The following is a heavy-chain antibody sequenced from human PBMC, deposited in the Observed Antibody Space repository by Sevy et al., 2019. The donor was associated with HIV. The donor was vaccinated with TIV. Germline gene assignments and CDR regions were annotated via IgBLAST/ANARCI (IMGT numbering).Heavy chain of an antibody. Sequence: ASVKASCKASGYTFASEGISWVRQAPGQGLEWMGWIGAYNGNANSAQKLQGRVTMTTDTSTSTAYMELSSLRSDDTAIYYCARVPTYYYGSATYFESWGQGTLVTVSS. CDR2: IGAYNGNA. J-gene: IGHJ4*02. D-gene: IGHD3-10*01. V-gene: IGHV1-18*01. CDR1: GYTFASEG. CDR3: ARVPTYYYGSATYFES.